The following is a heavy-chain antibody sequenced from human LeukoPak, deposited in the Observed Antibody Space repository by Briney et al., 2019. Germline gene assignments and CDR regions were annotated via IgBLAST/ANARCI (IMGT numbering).Heavy chain of an antibody. CDR1: GFTFRNYA. D-gene: IGHD6-13*01. J-gene: IGHJ4*02. V-gene: IGHV3-23*01. CDR2: ISGSGDNT. CDR3: AKSEGVSRGYFDY. Sequence: GGSLRLSCVASGFTFRNYAMSWVRQAPGKGLEWVSAISGSGDNTYYADSVKGRFTISRDNSKNTLYLQMNSLRAEDTAVYYCAKSEGVSRGYFDYWGRGTLVTVSS.